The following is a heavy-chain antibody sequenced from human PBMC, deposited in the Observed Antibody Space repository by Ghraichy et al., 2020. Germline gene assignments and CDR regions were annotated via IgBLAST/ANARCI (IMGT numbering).Heavy chain of an antibody. CDR1: GYTLTELS. V-gene: IGHV1-24*01. Sequence: ASVKVSCKVSGYTLTELSMHWVRQAPGKGLEWMGGFDPEDGETIYAQKFQGRVTMTEDTSTDTAYMELSSLRSEDTAVYYCATCGYSSTPTRYYYYGMDVWGQGTTVTVSS. CDR3: ATCGYSSTPTRYYYYGMDV. D-gene: IGHD5-18*01. CDR2: FDPEDGET. J-gene: IGHJ6*02.